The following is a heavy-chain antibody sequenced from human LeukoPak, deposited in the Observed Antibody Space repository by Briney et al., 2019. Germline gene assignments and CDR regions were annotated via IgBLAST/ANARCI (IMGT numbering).Heavy chain of an antibody. D-gene: IGHD3-22*01. CDR2: INHSGST. J-gene: IGHJ3*02. CDR1: GGSFSGYC. V-gene: IGHV4-34*01. Sequence: SETLSLTCAVYGGSFSGYCWSWIRQPPGKGLEWIGEINHSGSTNYNPSLKSRVTISVDTSKNQFSLKLSSVTAADTAVYYCATYYYDSSGYLDAFDIWGQGTMVTVSS. CDR3: ATYYYDSSGYLDAFDI.